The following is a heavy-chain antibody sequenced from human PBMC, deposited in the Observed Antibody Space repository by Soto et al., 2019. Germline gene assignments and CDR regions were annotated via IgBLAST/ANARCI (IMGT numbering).Heavy chain of an antibody. CDR3: ARSSYSSYYYYYGMDV. D-gene: IGHD2-15*01. CDR2: IIPIFGTA. V-gene: IGHV1-69*13. CDR1: GGTFSSYA. J-gene: IGHJ6*02. Sequence: GASVKVSCKASGGTFSSYAISCVRQAPGQGLEWMGGIIPIFGTANYAQKFQGRVTITADESTSTAYMELSSLRSEDTAVYYCARSSYSSYYYYYGMDVWGQGTTVTVSS.